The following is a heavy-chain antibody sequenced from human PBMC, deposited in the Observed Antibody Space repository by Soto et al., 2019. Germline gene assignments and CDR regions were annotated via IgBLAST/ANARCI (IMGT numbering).Heavy chain of an antibody. J-gene: IGHJ4*02. CDR1: GFTFSSYA. V-gene: IGHV3-23*01. CDR3: AKGVLAVAGPTALDY. Sequence: GGSLRLSCAASGFTFSSYAMSWVRQAPGRGLEWVSAISGSGGSTYYADSVKGRFTISRDNSKNTLYLQMNSLRAEDTAVYYCAKGVLAVAGPTALDYWGQGTLVTVSS. CDR2: ISGSGGST. D-gene: IGHD6-19*01.